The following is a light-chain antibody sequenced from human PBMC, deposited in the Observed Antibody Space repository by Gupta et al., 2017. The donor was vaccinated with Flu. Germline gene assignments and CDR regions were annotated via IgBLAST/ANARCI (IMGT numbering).Light chain of an antibody. CDR1: QGIDSY. CDR2: AAS. V-gene: IGKV1-39*01. Sequence: DIQMTQSPSSLSASVGDRVSITCRASQGIDSYLNWYQQKPGKAPKFLIYAASTLQSGVPSRFSCSGSGTDFTLTISSLQPEDFATYYCQQSYSTPYTFGQGTKLEIK. J-gene: IGKJ2*01. CDR3: QQSYSTPYT.